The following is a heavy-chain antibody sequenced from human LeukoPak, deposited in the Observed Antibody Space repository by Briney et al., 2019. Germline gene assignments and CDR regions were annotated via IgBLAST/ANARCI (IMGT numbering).Heavy chain of an antibody. J-gene: IGHJ4*02. CDR1: GFTFSSYA. Sequence: GGSLRLSCAASGFTFSSYAMHWVRQAPGKGLEYVSAISSNGGSTYYANSVKGRFTISRDNSKNTLYLQMGSLRAEDMAVCYCARVAAAGSSDYWGQGTLVTVSS. CDR3: ARVAAAGSSDY. CDR2: ISSNGGST. D-gene: IGHD6-13*01. V-gene: IGHV3-64*01.